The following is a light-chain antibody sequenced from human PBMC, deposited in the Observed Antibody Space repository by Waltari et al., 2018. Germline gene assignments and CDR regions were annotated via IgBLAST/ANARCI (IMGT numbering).Light chain of an antibody. V-gene: IGLV2-14*01. Sequence: QSALTQPASVSGSPGQSITISCTGTSSDVCGYNYVSWYQQHPGKAPKLMIYEVSHRPSGVSNRFSGSKSGNTASLTISGLQPEDEADYYCSSYASTITVVFGGGTKLTVL. J-gene: IGLJ2*01. CDR1: SSDVCGYNY. CDR3: SSYASTITVV. CDR2: EVS.